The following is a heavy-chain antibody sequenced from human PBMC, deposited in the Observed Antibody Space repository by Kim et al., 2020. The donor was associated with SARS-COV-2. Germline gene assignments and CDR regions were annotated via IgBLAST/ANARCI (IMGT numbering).Heavy chain of an antibody. V-gene: IGHV4-34*01. J-gene: IGHJ4*02. D-gene: IGHD2-15*01. Sequence: SETLSLTCAVYGGSFSGYYWSWIRQPPGKGLEWIGEINHSGSTNYNPSLKSRVTISVDTSKNQFSLKLSSVTAADTAVYYCARWWPTGVDYWGQGTLVTVSS. CDR2: INHSGST. CDR1: GGSFSGYY. CDR3: ARWWPTGVDY.